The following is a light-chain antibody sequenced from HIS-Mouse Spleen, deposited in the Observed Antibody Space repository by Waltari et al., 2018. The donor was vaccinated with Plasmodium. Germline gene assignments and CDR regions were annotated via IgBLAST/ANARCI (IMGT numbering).Light chain of an antibody. J-gene: IGLJ3*02. CDR3: YSTDSSGNHRV. CDR2: EDS. Sequence: SYELTQPPSVSVSPGQTARTPCPGDAFPKKSAYWYQQKSGQAPVLVIYEDSKRPSGIPERFSGSSSGTMATLTISGAQVEDEADYYCYSTDSSGNHRVFGGGTKLTVL. CDR1: AFPKKS. V-gene: IGLV3-10*01.